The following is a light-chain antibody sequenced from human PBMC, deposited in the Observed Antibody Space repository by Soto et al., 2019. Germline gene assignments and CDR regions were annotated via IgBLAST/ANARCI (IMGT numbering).Light chain of an antibody. Sequence: VLTQSPATLSLSPGERATLSCRASQSIHTSLAWYQQKPGQPPRLVVYDSTLRANGVPDRFGGSRSGTEFTRTINTLEPEDFAVYYCQQRNVWPPFTFGQGTRLE. CDR3: QQRNVWPPFT. CDR2: DST. CDR1: QSIHTS. V-gene: IGKV3-11*01. J-gene: IGKJ5*01.